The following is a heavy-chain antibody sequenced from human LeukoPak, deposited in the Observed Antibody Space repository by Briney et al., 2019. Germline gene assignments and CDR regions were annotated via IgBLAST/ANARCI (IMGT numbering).Heavy chain of an antibody. CDR3: AREEDCSSTSCHVPFDY. CDR1: GYTFTIYY. Sequence: GASVKVSCTASGYTFTIYYMHWVRQAPGQGLEWMGIINPSGGSTSYAQKFQGRVTMTRDTSTSTVYMELSSLRSEDTAVYYCAREEDCSSTSCHVPFDYWGQGTLVTVSS. V-gene: IGHV1-46*01. CDR2: INPSGGST. D-gene: IGHD2-2*01. J-gene: IGHJ4*02.